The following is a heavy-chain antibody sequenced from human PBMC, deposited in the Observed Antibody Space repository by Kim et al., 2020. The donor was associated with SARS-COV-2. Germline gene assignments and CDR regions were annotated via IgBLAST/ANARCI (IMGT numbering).Heavy chain of an antibody. CDR3: AREAVAGSFDY. D-gene: IGHD6-19*01. CDR2: NT. V-gene: IGHV1-3*01. Sequence: NTGYEQKCQARVCITRDTSATTAYLELGGLSSEDTAVYYCAREAVAGSFDYWGQGTLVTVSS. J-gene: IGHJ4*02.